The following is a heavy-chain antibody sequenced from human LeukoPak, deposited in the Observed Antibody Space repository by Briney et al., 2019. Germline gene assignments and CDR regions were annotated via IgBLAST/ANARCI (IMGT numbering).Heavy chain of an antibody. D-gene: IGHD6-19*01. V-gene: IGHV4-39*07. CDR1: GGSISSSSYY. CDR3: ARAVAVNYYYYMDV. CDR2: IYYSGST. Sequence: SETLSLTCTVSGGSISSSSYYWGWIRQPPGTGLEWIGSIYYSGSTYYNPSLKSRVTISVDTSKNQFSLKLSSVTAADTAVYYCARAVAVNYYYYMDVWGKGTTVTVS. J-gene: IGHJ6*03.